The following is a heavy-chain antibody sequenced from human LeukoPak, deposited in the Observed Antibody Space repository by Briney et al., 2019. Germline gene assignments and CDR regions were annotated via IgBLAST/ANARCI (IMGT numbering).Heavy chain of an antibody. V-gene: IGHV1-46*01. CDR3: ATARSTSRPWFDP. D-gene: IGHD2-2*01. CDR1: GFTFTSYY. CDR2: INPSGGSA. J-gene: IGHJ5*02. Sequence: PGGSLRLSCAASGFTFTSYYMHWVRQAPGQGLEWMGIINPSGGSASYAQKFQGRVTMTRDTSTSTVYMELSSLRSEDTAVYYCATARSTSRPWFDPWGQGTLVTVSS.